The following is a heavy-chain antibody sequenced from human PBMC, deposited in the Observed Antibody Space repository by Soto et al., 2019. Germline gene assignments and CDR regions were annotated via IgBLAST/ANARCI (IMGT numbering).Heavy chain of an antibody. CDR3: AKVAVY. D-gene: IGHD2-15*01. J-gene: IGHJ4*02. CDR1: GFTFSIYV. V-gene: IGHV3-23*01. CDR2: ISESGDRT. Sequence: EVQLLESGGGLVQPGGSLRLSCAASGFTFSIYVMSWVRQAPGKGLELVSIISESGDRTNYADSVKGRFTISRDNSNNMLYLQMNSLTAEDTAVYYCAKVAVYWGQGTLVTVSS.